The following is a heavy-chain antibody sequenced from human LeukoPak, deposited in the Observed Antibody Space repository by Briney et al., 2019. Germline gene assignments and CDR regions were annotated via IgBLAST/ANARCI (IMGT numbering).Heavy chain of an antibody. J-gene: IGHJ6*03. D-gene: IGHD1-1*01. V-gene: IGHV4-59*01. Sequence: PSETLSLTCTVSGGSISSYYWSWIRQPPGKGLEWIGYIYYSGSTNYNLSLKSRVTISVDTSKNQFSLKLSSVTAADTAVYYCARVMRDWNEYYYYYMDVWGKGTTVTISS. CDR3: ARVMRDWNEYYYYYMDV. CDR2: IYYSGST. CDR1: GGSISSYY.